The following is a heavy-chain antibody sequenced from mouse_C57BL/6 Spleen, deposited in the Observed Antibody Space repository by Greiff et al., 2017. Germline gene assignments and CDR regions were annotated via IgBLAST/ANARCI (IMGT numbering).Heavy chain of an antibody. Sequence: EVKLVESGGDLVKPGGSLKLSCAASGFTFSSYGMSWVRQTPDKRLEWVATISSGGSYTYYPDSVKGRFTISRDNAKNTLYLQMSSLKSEDTAMYYCARQDYFDVWGQGTTLTVSS. V-gene: IGHV5-6*01. CDR3: ARQDYFDV. CDR2: ISSGGSYT. J-gene: IGHJ2*01. CDR1: GFTFSSYG.